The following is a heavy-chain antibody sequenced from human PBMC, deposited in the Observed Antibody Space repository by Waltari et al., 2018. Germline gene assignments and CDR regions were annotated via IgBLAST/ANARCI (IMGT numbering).Heavy chain of an antibody. D-gene: IGHD3-3*01. Sequence: QLQLQESGPGLLKPSETLSLTCTVPGGSISSSSYSWGWLRQPPGKGLEWLADLYSTWTPYYNPSLKSRVTISVDTSRNQFSLKLSSVTAADTAVYFCARRSGYYDLWGQGTMVTVSS. CDR2: LYSTWTP. J-gene: IGHJ3*01. V-gene: IGHV4-39*07. CDR1: GGSISSSSYS. CDR3: ARRSGYYDL.